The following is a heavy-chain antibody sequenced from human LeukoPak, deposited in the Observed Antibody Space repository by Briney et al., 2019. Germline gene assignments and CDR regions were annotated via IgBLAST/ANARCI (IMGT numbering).Heavy chain of an antibody. CDR3: ARRPYRSGFDY. CDR2: MSRLSTYT. J-gene: IGHJ4*02. V-gene: IGHV3-21*06. CDR1: GSTFSNNS. Sequence: RRSLRPSRAASGSTFSNNSMNWVRHAPGKRLEWVASMSRLSTYTNYVDSVKGRFTISRDNAKNLLELHLNRLRAEDTAVYYCARRPYRSGFDYWGQGAQVTVSS. D-gene: IGHD6-19*01.